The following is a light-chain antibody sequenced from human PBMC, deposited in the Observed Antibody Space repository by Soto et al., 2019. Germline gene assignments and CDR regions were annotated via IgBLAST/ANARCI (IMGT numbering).Light chain of an antibody. Sequence: QSALTQPASVSGSPGQSITISCTGTSSDVGNYNLVSWYQQYPGKAPKLMIYEGGKRPSGVSNRFSGSKSGNTASLTISGLQAEDEADYYCCSFTTTSTLVVFGGRTKVTVL. CDR2: EGG. J-gene: IGLJ2*01. V-gene: IGLV2-14*02. CDR1: SSDVGNYNL. CDR3: CSFTTTSTLVV.